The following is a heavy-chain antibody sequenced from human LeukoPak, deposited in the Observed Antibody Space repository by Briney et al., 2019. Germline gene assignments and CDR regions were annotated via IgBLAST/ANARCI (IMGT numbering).Heavy chain of an antibody. CDR1: GGSVSSGSYY. Sequence: PSETLSLTCTVSGGSVSSGSYYWSWIRQPPGKGLKWIGYIYYGGSTNYNPSLKSRATISVDTSKNQFSLKLSSVTAADTAVYYCARKDPSGTYGAFDIWGQGTMVTVSS. CDR2: IYYGGST. D-gene: IGHD3-10*01. J-gene: IGHJ3*02. CDR3: ARKDPSGTYGAFDI. V-gene: IGHV4-61*01.